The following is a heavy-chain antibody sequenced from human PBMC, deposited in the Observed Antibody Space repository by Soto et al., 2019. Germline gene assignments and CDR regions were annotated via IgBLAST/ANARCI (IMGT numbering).Heavy chain of an antibody. CDR2: IKQDGSEK. D-gene: IGHD3-10*01. Sequence: GGSLRLSCAASGFTFSSYWMSWVRQAPGKGLEWVANIKQDGSEKYYVDSVKGRFTISRDNAKNSLYLQVNSLRAEDTAVYYCARYYYGSGSYYNLAWFDPWGQGTLVTVSS. CDR3: ARYYYGSGSYYNLAWFDP. CDR1: GFTFSSYW. J-gene: IGHJ5*02. V-gene: IGHV3-7*03.